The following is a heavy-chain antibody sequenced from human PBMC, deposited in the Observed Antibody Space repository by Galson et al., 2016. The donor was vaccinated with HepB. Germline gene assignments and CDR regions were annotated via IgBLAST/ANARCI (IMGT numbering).Heavy chain of an antibody. CDR1: GFTFSNYA. J-gene: IGHJ6*02. CDR2: ISYDGSNK. V-gene: IGHV3-30-3*01. Sequence: SLRLSCAASGFTFSNYAMHWVRQAPGKGLEWVAVISYDGSNKNYADSVKGRFTISRDNSKNTLYLQMNSLTAEETAVYYCARVGDDNNTWIQLWSNYYYYGMDVWGQGTTVTVSS. CDR3: ARVGDDNNTWIQLWSNYYYYGMDV. D-gene: IGHD5-18*01.